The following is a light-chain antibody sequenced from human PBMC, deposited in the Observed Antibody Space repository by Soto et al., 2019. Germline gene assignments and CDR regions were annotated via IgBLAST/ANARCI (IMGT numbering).Light chain of an antibody. CDR2: RND. Sequence: QPVLIQPPSASGTPGQRVTISCSGSNSNIGRNIVNWYQHLPGTAPKLLIYRNDQRASGVPDRFSGSKSGTSASLAISGLQSEDESDFYCAAWDDSLKGVIFGGGTKVTVL. CDR1: NSNIGRNI. V-gene: IGLV1-44*01. CDR3: AAWDDSLKGVI. J-gene: IGLJ2*01.